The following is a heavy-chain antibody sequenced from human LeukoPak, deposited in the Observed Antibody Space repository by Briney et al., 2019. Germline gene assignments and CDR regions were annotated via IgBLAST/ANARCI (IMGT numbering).Heavy chain of an antibody. V-gene: IGHV3-33*01. CDR1: GFTFSSYG. CDR2: IWYDGSIK. Sequence: GGSLRLSCAASGFTFSSYGMHWVRQAPGKGLEWVAVIWYDGSIKYYADSVKGRFTISRDNSKNTLYLQMNSLRAEDTAVYYCARDALYSSRDYYYYYGMDVWGQGTTVTVSS. D-gene: IGHD6-13*01. CDR3: ARDALYSSRDYYYYYGMDV. J-gene: IGHJ6*02.